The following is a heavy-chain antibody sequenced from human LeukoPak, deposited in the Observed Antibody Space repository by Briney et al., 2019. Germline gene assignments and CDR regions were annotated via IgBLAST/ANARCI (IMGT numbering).Heavy chain of an antibody. J-gene: IGHJ4*02. Sequence: AGGSLRLSCAASGFTFSSYSMNWVRQAPGKGLEWVSAISGSGGSTYYADSVKGRFTISRDNSKNTLYLQMNSLRAEDTAVYYCANLISSSYYDFWSGYFPQGLSTAGDYWGQGTLVTVSS. V-gene: IGHV3-23*01. D-gene: IGHD3-3*01. CDR3: ANLISSSYYDFWSGYFPQGLSTAGDY. CDR1: GFTFSSYS. CDR2: ISGSGGST.